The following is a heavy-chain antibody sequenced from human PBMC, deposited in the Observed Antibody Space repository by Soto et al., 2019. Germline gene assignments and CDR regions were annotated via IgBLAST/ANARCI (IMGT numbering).Heavy chain of an antibody. CDR2: ISSSSSYI. Sequence: EVQLVESGGGLVKPGGCLRLSCAASGFTFSSYSMNWVRQAPGKGLEWVSSISSSSSYIYYADSVKGRFTISRDNAKTSLYLQMNSLRAEDTAVYYCARALPARYCTNGVCPYYYYYGMDVWGQGTTVTVSS. V-gene: IGHV3-21*01. D-gene: IGHD2-8*01. CDR3: ARALPARYCTNGVCPYYYYYGMDV. J-gene: IGHJ6*02. CDR1: GFTFSSYS.